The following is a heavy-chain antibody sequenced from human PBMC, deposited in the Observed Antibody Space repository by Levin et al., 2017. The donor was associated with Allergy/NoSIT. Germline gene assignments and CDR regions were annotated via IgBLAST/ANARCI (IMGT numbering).Heavy chain of an antibody. V-gene: IGHV1-69*04. Sequence: SVKVSCKASGGTFSSYAISWVRQAPGQGLEWMGRIIPILGIANYAQKFQGRVTITADKSTSTAYMELSSLRSEDTAVYYCARDPAITMVRGVIDWFDPWGQGTLVTVSS. J-gene: IGHJ5*02. CDR2: IIPILGIA. CDR3: ARDPAITMVRGVIDWFDP. CDR1: GGTFSSYA. D-gene: IGHD3-10*01.